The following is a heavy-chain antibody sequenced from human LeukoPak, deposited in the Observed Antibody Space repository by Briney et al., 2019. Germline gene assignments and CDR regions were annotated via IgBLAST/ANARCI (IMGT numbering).Heavy chain of an antibody. CDR1: GFTFSSYE. CDR2: ISSSGSTI. J-gene: IGHJ6*03. D-gene: IGHD3-10*01. CDR3: ARVLSGRGSLYSYYYYMDV. V-gene: IGHV3-48*03. Sequence: GGSLRLSCAASGFTFSSYEMNWVRQAPGKGLEWVSYISSSGSTIYYADSVKGRFTISRDNAKNSLYLQMNSLRAEDTAVYYCARVLSGRGSLYSYYYYMDVWGKGTTVTISS.